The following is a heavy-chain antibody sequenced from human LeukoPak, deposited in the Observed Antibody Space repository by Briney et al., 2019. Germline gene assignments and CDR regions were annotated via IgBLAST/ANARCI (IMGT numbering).Heavy chain of an antibody. J-gene: IGHJ6*02. V-gene: IGHV4-34*01. D-gene: IGHD1-7*01. Sequence: SETLSLTCAVYGGSSSGYYWSWIRQPPGKGLEWIGEINHSGSTNYNPSLKSRVTISVDTSKNQFSLKLSSVTAADTAVYYCVREGLELREDLVRYYYGMDVWGQGTTVTVSS. CDR2: INHSGST. CDR3: VREGLELREDLVRYYYGMDV. CDR1: GGSSSGYY.